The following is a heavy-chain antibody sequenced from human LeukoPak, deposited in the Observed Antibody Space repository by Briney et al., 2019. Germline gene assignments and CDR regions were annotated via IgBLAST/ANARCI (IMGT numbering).Heavy chain of an antibody. J-gene: IGHJ5*02. V-gene: IGHV1-69*04. D-gene: IGHD2-15*01. CDR2: IIPIFGIA. CDR3: ARGHCSGGSCYRAPQRPNWFDP. Sequence: SVKVSFKASGGTFSSYAISWVRQAPGQGLEWMGSIIPIFGIANYAQKFQGRVTITADKSTSTAYMELSSLRSEDTAVYYCARGHCSGGSCYRAPQRPNWFDPWGQGTLVTVSS. CDR1: GGTFSSYA.